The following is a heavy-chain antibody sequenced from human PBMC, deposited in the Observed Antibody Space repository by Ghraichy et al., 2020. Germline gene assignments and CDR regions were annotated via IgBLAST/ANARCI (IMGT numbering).Heavy chain of an antibody. Sequence: GGSLRLSCAASGFTFTDAYMSWVRPAPGKVLEWVGRIKSNTDGGTTDYAAPVKGRFTISRDTTDNTLYLQMNSLKTEDTAKYYCTTAYQKVQYGRTIAGLVIRPDYFYDYGMDVWGQGTPVTVSS. J-gene: IGHJ6*02. D-gene: IGHD3-3*01. CDR1: GFTFTDAY. CDR2: IKSNTDGGTT. V-gene: IGHV3-15*01. CDR3: TTAYQKVQYGRTIAGLVIRPDYFYDYGMDV.